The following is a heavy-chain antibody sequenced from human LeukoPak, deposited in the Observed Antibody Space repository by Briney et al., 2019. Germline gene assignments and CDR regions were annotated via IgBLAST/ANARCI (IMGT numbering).Heavy chain of an antibody. J-gene: IGHJ4*02. CDR1: GFTFSSYG. V-gene: IGHV3-30*18. CDR3: AKVWSNAGLQFYFDY. Sequence: GGSLRLSCAASGFTFSSYGMHWVRQAPGKGLEWVAVISYDGSNKYYGDSVKGRFTISRDNSKNTLSLQMNSLRAEDTAVYYCAKVWSNAGLQFYFDYWGQGTLVTVSS. D-gene: IGHD5-24*01. CDR2: ISYDGSNK.